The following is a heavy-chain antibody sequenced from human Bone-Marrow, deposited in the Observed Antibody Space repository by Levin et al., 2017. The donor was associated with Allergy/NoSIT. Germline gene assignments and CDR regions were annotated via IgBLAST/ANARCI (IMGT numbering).Heavy chain of an antibody. CDR1: GFTFSDYY. CDR3: ARDSGSYSRLDDYFDY. J-gene: IGHJ4*02. CDR2: ISSSGSTI. Sequence: GGSLRLSCAASGFTFSDYYMSWIRQAPGKGLEWVSYISSSGSTIYYADSVKGRFTISRDNAKNSLYLQMNSLRAEDTAVYYCARDSGSYSRLDDYFDYWGQGTLVTVSS. V-gene: IGHV3-11*01. D-gene: IGHD1-26*01.